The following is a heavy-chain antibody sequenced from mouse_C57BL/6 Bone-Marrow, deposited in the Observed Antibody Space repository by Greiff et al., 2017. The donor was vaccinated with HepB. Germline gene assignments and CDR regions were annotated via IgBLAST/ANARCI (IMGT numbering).Heavy chain of an antibody. CDR1: GFSLRPSGLG. CDR3: GRGDGSPGAY. CDR2: LYWDDDK. V-gene: IGHV8-12*01. Sequence: VPLPVSGPGILQSSQTLRLSCSFSGFSLRPSGLGVGWIRQPSGKGREWLAPLYWDDDKRYNPSLKSRLTISKDTSRNQVFLKLTSVDTADTATYYGGRGDGSPGAYWGQGTLVTVAA. J-gene: IGHJ3*01. D-gene: IGHD1-1*01.